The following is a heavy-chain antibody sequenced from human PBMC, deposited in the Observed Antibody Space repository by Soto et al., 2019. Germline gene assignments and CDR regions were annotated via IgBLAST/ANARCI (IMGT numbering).Heavy chain of an antibody. V-gene: IGHV4-30-2*01. CDR1: GGSIRSGGYS. CDR3: ARGQVVAAQH. J-gene: IGHJ4*02. CDR2: IYHSGST. D-gene: IGHD2-15*01. Sequence: PSEILSHTCAVSGGSIRSGGYSWSWIRQPPGKGLEWIGYIYHSGSTYYNPSLKSRVTISVDRSKNQFSLKLSSVTAADTAVYYCARGQVVAAQHWGQGTLVTVSS.